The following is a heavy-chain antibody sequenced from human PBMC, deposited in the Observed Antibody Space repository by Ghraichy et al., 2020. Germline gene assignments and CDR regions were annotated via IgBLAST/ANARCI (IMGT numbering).Heavy chain of an antibody. Sequence: GGSLRLSCAASGFTFSDYYMSWIRQAPGKGLEWVSYISSSGSTIYYADSVKGRFTISRDNAKNSLYLQMNSLRAEDTAVYYCARALRLKHYYYYYMDVWGKGTTVTVSS. V-gene: IGHV3-11*04. CDR3: ARALRLKHYYYYYMDV. J-gene: IGHJ6*03. CDR2: ISSSGSTI. CDR1: GFTFSDYY.